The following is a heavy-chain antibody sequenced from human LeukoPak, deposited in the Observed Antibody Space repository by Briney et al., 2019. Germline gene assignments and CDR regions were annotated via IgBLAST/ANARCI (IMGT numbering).Heavy chain of an antibody. Sequence: PGGSLRLSCSASGFTFSRYAMHWVRQAPGKGLEYVSAISSNGGSTYYADSVKGRFTISRDNSKNTLYLQMSSLRTEDTAVYYCVKDGSGSYYTYYFDYWGQGTLVTVSS. J-gene: IGHJ4*02. CDR1: GFTFSRYA. D-gene: IGHD3-10*01. CDR2: ISSNGGST. V-gene: IGHV3-64D*06. CDR3: VKDGSGSYYTYYFDY.